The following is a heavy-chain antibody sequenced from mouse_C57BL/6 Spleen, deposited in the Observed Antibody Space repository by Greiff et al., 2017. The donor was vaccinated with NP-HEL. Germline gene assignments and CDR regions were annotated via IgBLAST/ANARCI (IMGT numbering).Heavy chain of an antibody. CDR3: ARAPYYNASSYEFAY. J-gene: IGHJ3*01. Sequence: VQLQQSGAELMKPGASVKLSCKATGYTFTGYWIEWVKQRPGHGLEWIGEILPGSGSINYNEKFKVKATFTAATSSNTAYMQLSCLTTDDSTIYYFARAPYYNASSYEFAYWGQGTLVTVSA. CDR1: GYTFTGYW. V-gene: IGHV1-9*01. D-gene: IGHD1-1*01. CDR2: ILPGSGSI.